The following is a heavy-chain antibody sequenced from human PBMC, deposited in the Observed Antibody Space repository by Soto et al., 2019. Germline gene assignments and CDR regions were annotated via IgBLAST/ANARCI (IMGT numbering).Heavy chain of an antibody. CDR1: GFTFSSYA. D-gene: IGHD2-2*01. Sequence: GGSVRLSCAASGFTFSSYAMHWVRQAPGKGLEWVAVISYDGSNKYYADSVKGRFTISRDNSKNTLYLQMNSLRAEDTAVYYCARDGNLSYAQKKDYYYYGMDVWGQGTTVTVSS. V-gene: IGHV3-30-3*01. CDR2: ISYDGSNK. J-gene: IGHJ6*02. CDR3: ARDGNLSYAQKKDYYYYGMDV.